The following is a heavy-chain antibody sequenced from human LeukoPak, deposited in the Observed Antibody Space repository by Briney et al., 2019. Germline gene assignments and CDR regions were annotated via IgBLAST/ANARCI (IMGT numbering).Heavy chain of an antibody. CDR1: GFSFSNHY. D-gene: IGHD6-19*01. J-gene: IGHJ4*02. V-gene: IGHV3-7*01. CDR3: TRVIVAVPGYFDYFDF. Sequence: GGSLRLSCAASGFSFSNHYTRWIRQAPGKGLEWVANINEDGSNKWHLGSVKGRFTVSRDKARNALYLQMNSLRVEDTAVYYCTRVIVAVPGYFDYFDFWGQGALVTVSS. CDR2: INEDGSNK.